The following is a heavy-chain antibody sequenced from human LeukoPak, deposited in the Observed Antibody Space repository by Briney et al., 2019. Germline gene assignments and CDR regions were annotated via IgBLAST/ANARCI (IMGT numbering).Heavy chain of an antibody. CDR1: GGSISPYY. D-gene: IGHD2-15*01. CDR3: ARGLVAANPGSFDT. V-gene: IGHV4-59*08. CDR2: ISYSGST. J-gene: IGHJ3*02. Sequence: SETLSLTCIVSGGSISPYYWSWIRQPPGKGLEWIGYISYSGSTNYNPSLMSRVSMSVDTSNNQFSLRRSSVTAAGTAVYYCARGLVAANPGSFDTWGQGTMVTVSS.